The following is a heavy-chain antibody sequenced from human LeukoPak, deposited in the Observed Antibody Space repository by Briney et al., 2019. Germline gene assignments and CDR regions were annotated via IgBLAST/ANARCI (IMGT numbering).Heavy chain of an antibody. Sequence: ASVKVSCRASGYTFTSYGISWVRQAPGQGLEWMGWISAYSGNTNYAQKLQGRVTTTTDTSTSTAYMELRSLRSDDTAVYYCARGKVAATLYYFDYWGQGTLVTVSS. CDR1: GYTFTSYG. D-gene: IGHD2-15*01. CDR3: ARGKVAATLYYFDY. CDR2: ISAYSGNT. J-gene: IGHJ4*02. V-gene: IGHV1-18*01.